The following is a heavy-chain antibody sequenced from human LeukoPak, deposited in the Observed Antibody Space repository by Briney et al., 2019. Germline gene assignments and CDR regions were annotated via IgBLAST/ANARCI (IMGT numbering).Heavy chain of an antibody. V-gene: IGHV1-18*04. D-gene: IGHD3-10*01. CDR1: VYTFTSYG. CDR3: AGGFGDWDV. J-gene: IGHJ6*04. CDR2: INAYNGNT. Sequence: ASVTVSCKASVYTFTSYGIRWVRQAPGQGLEWMGWINAYNGNTNYAQKLQGRVTMTTDTSTSTAYMELRSLRSDVTAVYYCAGGFGDWDVWGKGTTATVSS.